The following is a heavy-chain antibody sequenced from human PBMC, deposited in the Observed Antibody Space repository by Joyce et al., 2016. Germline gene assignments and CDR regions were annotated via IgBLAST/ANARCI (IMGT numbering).Heavy chain of an antibody. V-gene: IGHV3-23*01. J-gene: IGHJ4*02. D-gene: IGHD2/OR15-2a*01. CDR2: ISGAGATT. Sequence: EVQLLESGGGLVEPGGSLRLSCAASGFIFSSYVMTWVRQAPGGGLEWDSTISGAGATTYYTYSVKGRFTVSRDNSANTLYLQMDTLRVEDTALYYCAKRIGPSYYDYWGQGTLVTVSS. CDR1: GFIFSSYV. CDR3: AKRIGPSYYDY.